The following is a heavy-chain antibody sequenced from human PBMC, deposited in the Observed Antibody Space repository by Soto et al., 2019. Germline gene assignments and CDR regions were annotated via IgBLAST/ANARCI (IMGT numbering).Heavy chain of an antibody. CDR3: ARDGGAARHPVSYYYYYMDV. Sequence: GGSLRLSCAASGFTFSSYWMSWVRQAPGKGLEWVANIKQDGSEKYYVDSVKGRFTISRDNAKNSLYLQMNSLRAEDTAVYYCARDGGAARHPVSYYYYYMDVWGKGTTVTVSS. V-gene: IGHV3-7*01. CDR2: IKQDGSEK. CDR1: GFTFSSYW. D-gene: IGHD6-6*01. J-gene: IGHJ6*03.